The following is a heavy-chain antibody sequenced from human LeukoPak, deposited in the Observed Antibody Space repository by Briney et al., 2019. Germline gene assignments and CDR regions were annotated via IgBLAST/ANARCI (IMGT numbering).Heavy chain of an antibody. CDR3: ARDPYDSSGYYLDY. CDR2: INAGNGNT. D-gene: IGHD3-22*01. V-gene: IGHV1-3*03. Sequence: ASVKVSCKASGGTFSSYAISWVRQAPGQRLEWMGWINAGNGNTKYSQEFQGRVTITRDTSASTAYMELSSLRSEDMAVYYCARDPYDSSGYYLDYWGQGTLVTVSS. CDR1: GGTFSSYA. J-gene: IGHJ4*02.